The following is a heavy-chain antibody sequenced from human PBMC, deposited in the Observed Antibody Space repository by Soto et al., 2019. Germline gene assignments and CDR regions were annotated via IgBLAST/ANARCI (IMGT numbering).Heavy chain of an antibody. Sequence: QVQLVQSGAEVKTPGSSVKVSCKASGGIFSSYAISWVRQAPGQGLEWMGVFIPIFGTANDAQKFQGRVTITADESPSTAYMELSSLRSEDTAVYYCARAIAVAEPTYGMDVCGQGTTVTVS. J-gene: IGHJ6*02. D-gene: IGHD6-19*01. V-gene: IGHV1-69*12. CDR2: FIPIFGTA. CDR3: ARAIAVAEPTYGMDV. CDR1: GGIFSSYA.